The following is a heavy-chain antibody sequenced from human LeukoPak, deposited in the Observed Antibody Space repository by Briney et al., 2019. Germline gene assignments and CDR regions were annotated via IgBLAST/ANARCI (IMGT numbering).Heavy chain of an antibody. CDR2: ISSSSTI. J-gene: IGHJ6*03. V-gene: IGHV3-48*01. CDR1: GFTFSSYS. CDR3: ARRRSRDIVVVPAAIHYYYYMDV. Sequence: GGSLRLSCAASGFTFSSYSMNWVRQAPGKGLEWVSYISSSSTIYYADSVKGRFTISRDNAKNSLYLQMNSLRAEDTAVYYCARRRSRDIVVVPAAIHYYYYMDVWGKGTTVTVSS. D-gene: IGHD2-2*01.